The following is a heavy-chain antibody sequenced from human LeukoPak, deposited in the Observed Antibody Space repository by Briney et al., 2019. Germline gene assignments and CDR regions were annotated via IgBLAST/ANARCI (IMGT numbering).Heavy chain of an antibody. CDR3: ARILCSGGSCNWFDS. V-gene: IGHV4-30-2*01. J-gene: IGHJ5*01. D-gene: IGHD2-15*01. CDR2: ISHSGAT. Sequence: PSQTLSLTCAVSGGSIGSRSYSWSWLRQPPGTALELLGYISHSGATYYNPSLKSRINVSVERSKNQFSLNLTSVTAADTAVYYCARILCSGGSCNWFDSWGQGTLVTVSS. CDR1: GGSIGSRSYS.